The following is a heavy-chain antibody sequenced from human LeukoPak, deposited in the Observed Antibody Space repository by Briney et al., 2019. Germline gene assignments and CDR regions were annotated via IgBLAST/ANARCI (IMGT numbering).Heavy chain of an antibody. J-gene: IGHJ6*02. CDR1: GGSFSGYY. Sequence: SETLSLTCAVYGGSFSGYYWSWIRQSPGKGLEWIGEINHSGSTNYNPSLKSRVTISVDTSKNQFSLKLSSVTAADTAVYYCARGTKAVPYYYYGMDVWGQGTTVTVSS. D-gene: IGHD3-10*02. V-gene: IGHV4-34*01. CDR3: ARGTKAVPYYYYGMDV. CDR2: INHSGST.